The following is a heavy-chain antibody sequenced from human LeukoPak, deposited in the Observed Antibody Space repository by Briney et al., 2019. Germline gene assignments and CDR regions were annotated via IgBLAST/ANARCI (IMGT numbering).Heavy chain of an antibody. J-gene: IGHJ5*02. CDR1: GYTFTGYY. D-gene: IGHD4-11*01. Sequence: ASVKVSCKASGYTFTGYYMHWVRQAPGQGLEWMGWINPNSGGTNYAQKFQGRVTMTRDTSISTAYMELSRLRSDDTAVYYCARRGGAHDYSNYRNWFDPWGQGTLVTVSS. CDR3: ARRGGAHDYSNYRNWFDP. CDR2: INPNSGGT. V-gene: IGHV1-2*02.